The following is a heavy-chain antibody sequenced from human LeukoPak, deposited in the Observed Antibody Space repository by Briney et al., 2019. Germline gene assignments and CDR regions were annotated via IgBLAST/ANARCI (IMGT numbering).Heavy chain of an antibody. Sequence: GGSLRLSCAAFGFTFSRYWMSWVRQAPGKGLEWVANIKQDGSEKHYVDSVKGRFTISRDNAKNSLYLQMDSLGPEDTAVYYCARDPYSGNYGTYYYYYMDVWGKGTTVTISS. CDR3: ARDPYSGNYGTYYYYYMDV. CDR2: IKQDGSEK. J-gene: IGHJ6*03. CDR1: GFTFSRYW. D-gene: IGHD1-26*01. V-gene: IGHV3-7*01.